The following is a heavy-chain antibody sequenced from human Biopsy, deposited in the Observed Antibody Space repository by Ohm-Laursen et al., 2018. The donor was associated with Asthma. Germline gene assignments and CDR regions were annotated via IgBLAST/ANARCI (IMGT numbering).Heavy chain of an antibody. J-gene: IGHJ4*02. D-gene: IGHD3-22*01. Sequence: SETLSLTWIVSYGSITSGGYYWTWIRQHPGKGLEWIGFIYCSGSTYYNPSLKSRVSISIDTSKNQFSLKLSSVTAADTAVYYCARAQDYYDSRGYYRSFDYWGQGTLVTVSS. CDR3: ARAQDYYDSRGYYRSFDY. CDR2: IYCSGST. CDR1: YGSITSGGYY. V-gene: IGHV4-31*02.